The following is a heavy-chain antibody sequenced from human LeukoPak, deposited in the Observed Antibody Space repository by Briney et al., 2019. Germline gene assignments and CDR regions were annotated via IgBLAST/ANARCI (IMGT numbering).Heavy chain of an antibody. V-gene: IGHV3-11*01. D-gene: IGHD2-21*01. CDR3: AKEVGVWWIMNFYAMDV. J-gene: IGHJ6*02. CDR1: GFNSSEYY. Sequence: GGSLRLSCAASGFNSSEYYMNWIRQAPGKGLEWISYISGSGTTKHYADSVKGRFTISRDNAKNSLSLQMNSLRAEDTAVYYCAKEVGVWWIMNFYAMDVWGQGTTVTVSS. CDR2: ISGSGTTK.